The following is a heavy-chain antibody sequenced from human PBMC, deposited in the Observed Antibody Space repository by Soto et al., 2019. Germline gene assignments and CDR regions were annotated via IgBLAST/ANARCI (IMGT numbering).Heavy chain of an antibody. Sequence: SETLSLTCTVSGGSISSGGYYWGWIRQHPGKGLEWIGYIYYSGSTYYNPSLKSRVTISVDTSKNQFSLKLSSVTAADTAVYYCASEHTNSSSWYGGAPFDPWGQGTLVTVSS. CDR3: ASEHTNSSSWYGGAPFDP. CDR1: GGSISSGGYY. J-gene: IGHJ5*02. V-gene: IGHV4-31*03. CDR2: IYYSGST. D-gene: IGHD6-13*01.